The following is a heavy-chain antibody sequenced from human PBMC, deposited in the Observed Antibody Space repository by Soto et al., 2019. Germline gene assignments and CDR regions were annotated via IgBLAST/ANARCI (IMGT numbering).Heavy chain of an antibody. CDR1: GCAFSSHP. D-gene: IGHD6-6*01. Sequence: GGSLRLSCTGSGCAFSSHPMSWVRQAPERGLEWVSGISDGGDLTYNADSVRGRFTISRDNSKNTLFLQMNSLRVEDTAVYYCARRAFGSSRSFDIWGQGTMVTVSS. CDR2: ISDGGDLT. CDR3: ARRAFGSSRSFDI. J-gene: IGHJ3*02. V-gene: IGHV3-23*01.